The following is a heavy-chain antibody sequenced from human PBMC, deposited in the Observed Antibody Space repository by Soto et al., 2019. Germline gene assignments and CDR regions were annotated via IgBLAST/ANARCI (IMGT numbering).Heavy chain of an antibody. Sequence: GASVKVSCKASGYTFTGYGISWVRQAPGQGLEWMGWISAYNGNTNYAQKLQGRVTMTTDTSTSTAYMELRSLRSDDTAVYYCARLGYCSSTSCPDVWGKGTTVTVSS. CDR1: GYTFTGYG. D-gene: IGHD2-2*01. CDR2: ISAYNGNT. CDR3: ARLGYCSSTSCPDV. V-gene: IGHV1-18*01. J-gene: IGHJ6*04.